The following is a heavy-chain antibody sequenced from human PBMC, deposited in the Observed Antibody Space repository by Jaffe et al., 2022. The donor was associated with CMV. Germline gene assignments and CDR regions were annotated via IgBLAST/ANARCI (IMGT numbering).Heavy chain of an antibody. J-gene: IGHJ4*02. CDR2: ISSSSSTI. D-gene: IGHD6-19*01. V-gene: IGHV3-48*02. CDR3: ARDLSTQWLPLDY. Sequence: EVQLVESGGGLVQPGGSLRLSCVASGFTFSSYSMNWVRQAPGKGLEWISYISSSSSTIYYADSVKGRFTISRDNAKNSLYLQMNSLRDEDTAVYYCARDLSTQWLPLDYWGQGTLVTVSS. CDR1: GFTFSSYS.